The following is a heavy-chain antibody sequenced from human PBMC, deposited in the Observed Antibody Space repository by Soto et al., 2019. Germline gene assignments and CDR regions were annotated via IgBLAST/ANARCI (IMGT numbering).Heavy chain of an antibody. CDR3: ARRMTWSLWCFGL. V-gene: IGHV1-8*01. J-gene: IGHJ2*01. CDR1: GYTFKDYD. CDR2: MNPNSGNT. Sequence: QVQLLQSGAEVKKPGTSVRVSCRASGYTFKDYDINWARRAPGQGLEWMWWMNPNSGNTAYARKFHDRITMYRSVAARTAFMELITLTPEDSAVYYCARRMTWSLWCFGLWGSGTHVTVSS. D-gene: IGHD3-3*01.